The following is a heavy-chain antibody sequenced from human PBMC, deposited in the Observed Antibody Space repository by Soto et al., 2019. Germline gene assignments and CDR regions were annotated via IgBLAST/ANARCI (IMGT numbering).Heavy chain of an antibody. CDR1: GGSISSGGYS. J-gene: IGHJ4*02. D-gene: IGHD6-19*01. V-gene: IGHV4-30-2*01. CDR2: IYHSGST. CDR3: ARAGGLGAVAVDY. Sequence: QLQLQESGSGLVKPSQTLSLTCAVSGGSISSGGYSWSWIRQPPGKGLEWIGYIYHSGSTYYNPSLKSRVTIPVDRSKNQFSLKLSSVTAADTAVYYCARAGGLGAVAVDYWGKGTLVSVSS.